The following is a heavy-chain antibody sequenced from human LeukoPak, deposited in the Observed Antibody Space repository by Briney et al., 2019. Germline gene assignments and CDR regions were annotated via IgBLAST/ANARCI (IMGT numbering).Heavy chain of an antibody. J-gene: IGHJ4*02. CDR1: GFTFSSYE. D-gene: IGHD3-10*02. Sequence: GGSLRLSCAASGFTFSSYEMNWVRQAPGKGLEWVSYISSSGSTIYYADSVQGRFTISRDNAQNSLYPQMSSLRAEDTAVHYCARNVYNFDYWGQGTLVTVSS. CDR2: ISSSGSTI. V-gene: IGHV3-48*03. CDR3: ARNVYNFDY.